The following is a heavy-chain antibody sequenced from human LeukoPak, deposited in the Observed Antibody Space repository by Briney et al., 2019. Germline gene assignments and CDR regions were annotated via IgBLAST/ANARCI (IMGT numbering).Heavy chain of an antibody. J-gene: IGHJ4*02. CDR3: ARLGDGDNLRYFDY. Sequence: SETLSPTCTVSGDSLSGTYWTWIRQPPGKGLEWIGYIYYSGSTNYNASSKSRVTISVNTSKNQCSLKLSSGTTADTAVYYCARLGDGDNLRYFDYWGQGTLVTVSS. CDR1: GDSLSGTY. CDR2: IYYSGST. V-gene: IGHV4-59*08. D-gene: IGHD5-24*01.